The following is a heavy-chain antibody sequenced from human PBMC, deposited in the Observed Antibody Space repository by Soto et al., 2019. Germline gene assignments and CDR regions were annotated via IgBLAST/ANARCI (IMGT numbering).Heavy chain of an antibody. D-gene: IGHD6-6*01. CDR3: ARDEGIAARLSYYYYGMDV. CDR2: INPNSGGT. J-gene: IGHJ6*02. CDR1: GYTFTGYY. V-gene: IGHV1-2*02. Sequence: ASGKVSCKASGYTFTGYYMHWVRQAPGQGLEWMGWINPNSGGTNYAQKFQGRVTMTRDTSISTAYMELSRLRSDDTAVYYCARDEGIAARLSYYYYGMDVWGQGTTVTVSS.